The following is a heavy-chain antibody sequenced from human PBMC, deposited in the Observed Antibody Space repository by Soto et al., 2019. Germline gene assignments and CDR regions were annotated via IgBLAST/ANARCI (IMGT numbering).Heavy chain of an antibody. J-gene: IGHJ1*01. D-gene: IGHD1-7*01. Sequence: GGSLRLSCAASGFTFDDYAMHWVRQAPGKGLEWVSGISWNSGSIGYADSVKGRFTISRDNAKNSLYLQMNSLRAEDTALYYCAKALKQKYNWNYRDFQHWGQGTLVTVSS. V-gene: IGHV3-9*01. CDR1: GFTFDDYA. CDR3: AKALKQKYNWNYRDFQH. CDR2: ISWNSGSI.